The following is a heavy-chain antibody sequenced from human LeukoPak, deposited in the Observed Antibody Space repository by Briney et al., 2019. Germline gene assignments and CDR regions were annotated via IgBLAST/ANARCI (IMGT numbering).Heavy chain of an antibody. Sequence: ASVKVSCKASGGTFSSYAISWVRQAPGQGLEWMGRIIPILGIANYAQKFQGRVTITADKSTSTAYMELSSLRSEDTAVYYCARDLYYGFSRGWYSVYYFDYWGQGTLVTVSS. CDR1: GGTFSSYA. V-gene: IGHV1-69*04. CDR3: ARDLYYGFSRGWYSVYYFDY. J-gene: IGHJ4*02. D-gene: IGHD6-19*01. CDR2: IIPILGIA.